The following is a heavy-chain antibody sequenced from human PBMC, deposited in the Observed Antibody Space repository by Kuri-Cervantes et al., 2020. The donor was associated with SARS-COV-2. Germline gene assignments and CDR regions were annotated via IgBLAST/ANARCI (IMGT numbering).Heavy chain of an antibody. Sequence: SQTLSLTCAVYGGSFSGYYWSWIRQPPGKGLEWIGEINHSGSTNYNPSLKSRVTISVDTSKNQFSLKLSSVTAADTAVYYCARGSYDFWSGYYYYYGMDVWGQGTTVTAP. D-gene: IGHD3-3*01. CDR2: INHSGST. J-gene: IGHJ6*02. CDR1: GGSFSGYY. V-gene: IGHV4-34*01. CDR3: ARGSYDFWSGYYYYYGMDV.